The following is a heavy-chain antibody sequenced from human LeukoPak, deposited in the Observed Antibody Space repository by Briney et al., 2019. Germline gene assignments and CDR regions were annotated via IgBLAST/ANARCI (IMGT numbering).Heavy chain of an antibody. CDR1: GFTFSDYY. D-gene: IGHD2-2*01. J-gene: IGHJ4*02. V-gene: IGHV3-11*04. Sequence: GGSLRLSCAASGFTFSDYYMTWIRQAPGKGLEWVSYISGSGSTIYYADSVKGRFTISRDNAKNSLSLQMNSLSAEDTAVYYCAKATSYRYYFDYWGQGTLVTVSS. CDR2: ISGSGSTI. CDR3: AKATSYRYYFDY.